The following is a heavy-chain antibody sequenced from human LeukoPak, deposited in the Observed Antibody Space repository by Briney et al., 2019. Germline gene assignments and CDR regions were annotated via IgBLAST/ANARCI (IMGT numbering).Heavy chain of an antibody. CDR1: GFTFDDYA. CDR3: AKDIYSNNYFYFDS. D-gene: IGHD2/OR15-2a*01. V-gene: IGHV3-9*01. Sequence: GGSLRLSCAASGFTFDDYAMHWVRKAPGKGLEWVSGINWNSGSMGYADSVKGRFTISRDNAKNSLYLQMNSLGPEDTALYYCAKDIYSNNYFYFDSWGQGTLVTVSS. J-gene: IGHJ4*02. CDR2: INWNSGSM.